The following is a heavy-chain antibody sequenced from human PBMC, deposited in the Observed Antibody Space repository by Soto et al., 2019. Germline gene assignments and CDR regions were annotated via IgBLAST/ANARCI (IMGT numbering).Heavy chain of an antibody. CDR1: GYTFTSYY. J-gene: IGHJ4*02. CDR3: ARDRIVVVVAATMPHY. D-gene: IGHD2-15*01. Sequence: ASVKVSCKASGYTFTSYYMHWVRQAPGQGLEWMGIINPSGGSTSYAQKFQGRVTMTRDTSTSTVYMELSSLRSEDTAVYYCARDRIVVVVAATMPHYWGQGTLVTVSS. CDR2: INPSGGST. V-gene: IGHV1-46*03.